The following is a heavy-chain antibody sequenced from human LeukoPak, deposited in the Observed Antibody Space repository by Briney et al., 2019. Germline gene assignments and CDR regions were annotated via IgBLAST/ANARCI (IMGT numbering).Heavy chain of an antibody. D-gene: IGHD6-19*01. CDR3: AGERGEEYSSGWYKRNYFDN. J-gene: IGHJ4*02. CDR1: GDSFSSVTDY. CDR2: GDYSGGT. V-gene: IGHV4-39*07. Sequence: PSETLSLTCTVSGDSFSSVTDYWAWIRQPPGKGLEWIASGDYSGGTYYNPSLESRVAISADMSKSQFSLKLTSVTGADTAVYYCAGERGEEYSSGWYKRNYFDNWGQGIRVTVSS.